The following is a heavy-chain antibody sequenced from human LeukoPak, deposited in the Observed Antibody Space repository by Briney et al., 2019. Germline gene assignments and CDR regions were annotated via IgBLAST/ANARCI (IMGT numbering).Heavy chain of an antibody. J-gene: IGHJ4*02. V-gene: IGHV5-51*01. CDR1: GYSFTSYW. D-gene: IGHD6-19*01. CDR3: ARRPYSSGWYNSDY. Sequence: GESLKISCKGSGYSFTSYWIGWVRQMPGKGLEWMGIIYPGDSDTRYSPSFQGQVAISVDKSISTAYLQWSSLKASDTAMYYCARRPYSSGWYNSDYWGQGTLVTVSS. CDR2: IYPGDSDT.